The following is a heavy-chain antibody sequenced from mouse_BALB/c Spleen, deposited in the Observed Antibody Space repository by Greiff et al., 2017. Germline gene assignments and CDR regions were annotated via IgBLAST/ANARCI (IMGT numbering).Heavy chain of an antibody. CDR3: ARDLWSGGYFEV. D-gene: IGHD1-1*02. CDR1: GFSLTGYG. J-gene: IGHJ1*01. Sequence: VQLVESGPGLVAPSQSLSITCTVSGFSLTGYGVNWVRQPPGKGLEWLGMIWAGGSTNYNSALMSRLSISKDNSKSQVFLKMNSLQTDDTAMYYCARDLWSGGYFEVWGAGTTVTVSS. CDR2: IWAGGST. V-gene: IGHV2-9*02.